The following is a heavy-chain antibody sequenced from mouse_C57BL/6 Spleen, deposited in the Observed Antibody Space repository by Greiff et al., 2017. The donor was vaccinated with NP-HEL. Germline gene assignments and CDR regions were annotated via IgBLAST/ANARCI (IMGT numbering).Heavy chain of an antibody. CDR2: ISSGGDYI. V-gene: IGHV5-9-1*02. D-gene: IGHD2-1*01. CDR1: GFTFSSYA. Sequence: EVKVVESGEGLVKPGGSLKLSCAASGFTFSSYAMSWVRQTPEKRLEWVAYISSGGDYIYYADTVKGRFTISRDNARNTLYLQMSSLKSEDTAMYYCTRGGTGGNYPDYWGQGTTLTVSS. CDR3: TRGGTGGNYPDY. J-gene: IGHJ2*01.